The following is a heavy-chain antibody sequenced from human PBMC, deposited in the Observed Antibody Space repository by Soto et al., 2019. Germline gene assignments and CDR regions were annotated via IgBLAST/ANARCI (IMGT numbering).Heavy chain of an antibody. V-gene: IGHV3-30-3*01. J-gene: IGHJ4*02. CDR3: EAQGSYGPSGGY. CDR1: GFTFSSYA. Sequence: PGGSLRLSCAASGFTFSSYAMHWVRQAPGKGLEWVAVISYDGSNKYYADSVKGRFTISRDNSKNTLYLQMNSLRAEDTAVYYCEAQGSYGPSGGYWGQGTLVTVSS. CDR2: ISYDGSNK. D-gene: IGHD5-18*01.